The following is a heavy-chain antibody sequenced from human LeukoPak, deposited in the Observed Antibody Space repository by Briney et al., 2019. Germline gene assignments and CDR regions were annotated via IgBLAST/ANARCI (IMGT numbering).Heavy chain of an antibody. CDR1: GYTFTSYY. V-gene: IGHV1-46*01. J-gene: IGHJ5*02. Sequence: GASVKVSCKASGYTFTSYYMHWVRQAPGQGLEWMGMINPSGGSTSYAQKFQGRVTMTRDTSMSTVYMELSSLRSEDTAVYYCARDHVRKKVVVAATPHWFDPWGQGTLVTVSS. CDR3: ARDHVRKKVVVAATPHWFDP. CDR2: INPSGGST. D-gene: IGHD2-15*01.